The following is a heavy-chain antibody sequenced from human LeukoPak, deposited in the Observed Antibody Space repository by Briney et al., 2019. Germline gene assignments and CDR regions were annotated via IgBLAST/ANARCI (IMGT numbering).Heavy chain of an antibody. V-gene: IGHV3-23*01. CDR2: ISGSGGGT. D-gene: IGHD4-17*01. J-gene: IGHJ4*02. CDR1: GFTFSDYA. Sequence: GGSLRFSCEASGFTFSDYAMSWVRQALGKGLKWVSVISGSGGGTYNADSVKGRFTISRDNSKNILYLQMNSLRAEDTAVYYCAKSVESAVTTNPYFDFWGQGALVTVSS. CDR3: AKSVESAVTTNPYFDF.